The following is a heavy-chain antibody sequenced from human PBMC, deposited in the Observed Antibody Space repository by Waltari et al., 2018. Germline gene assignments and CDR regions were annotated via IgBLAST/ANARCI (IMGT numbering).Heavy chain of an antibody. CDR1: GYKFTDYY. CDR2: INPRTAGI. CDR3: ARDRRVYGSGNYYDLDN. Sequence: QVQLVQSGAEVKKPGASVTVSCKASGYKFTDYYIHWVRQAPGQGLEWMGWINPRTAGINDAESFQGRVTMSRDTSISTVYMDLNSLISDDTAVYYCARDRRVYGSGNYYDLDNWGQGTLVTVSS. J-gene: IGHJ4*02. V-gene: IGHV1-2*02. D-gene: IGHD3-10*01.